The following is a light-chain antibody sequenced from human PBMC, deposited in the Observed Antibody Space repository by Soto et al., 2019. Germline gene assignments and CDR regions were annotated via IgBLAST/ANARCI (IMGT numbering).Light chain of an antibody. J-gene: IGKJ1*01. Sequence: DIQMTQSPSTLSAFVGDRVTITCRASQSISSWLAWYQQKPGKAPKVLIYAASSLESGVPSRFSGSGSGTEFTLTISRLQQDDLTSYYYQNYNSYSTFGQGTKVDIK. CDR1: QSISSW. CDR2: AAS. V-gene: IGKV1-5*01. CDR3: QNYNSYST.